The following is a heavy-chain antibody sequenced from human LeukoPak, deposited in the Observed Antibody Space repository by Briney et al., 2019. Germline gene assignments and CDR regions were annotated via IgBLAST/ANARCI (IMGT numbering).Heavy chain of an antibody. V-gene: IGHV3-21*01. Sequence: PGGSLRLSCAASRFTFSSYSMNWVRQAPGKGLEWVSSISSSSSYIYYADSVKGRFTISRDDAKYSLYLQMNSLRAEDTAVYYCARGAYYSSTWYAFDPWGQGTLVTVSS. CDR3: ARGAYYSSTWYAFDP. J-gene: IGHJ5*02. CDR1: RFTFSSYS. CDR2: ISSSSSYI. D-gene: IGHD6-13*01.